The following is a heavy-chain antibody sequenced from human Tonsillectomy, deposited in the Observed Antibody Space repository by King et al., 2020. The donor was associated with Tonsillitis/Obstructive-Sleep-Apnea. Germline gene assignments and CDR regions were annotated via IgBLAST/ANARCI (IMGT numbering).Heavy chain of an antibody. D-gene: IGHD3-10*02. V-gene: IGHV4-34*01. CDR2: IDHSGST. J-gene: IGHJ3*02. CDR3: ARLRFEVYVRGDGFDI. Sequence: VQLQQWGAGLLKPSETLSLTCAVYGGSFSGYYWSWIRQPPGKGLEWIGEIDHSGSTNYSPSLKSRVTISLDTSKNQFSLKLSSVTAADTAVYYCARLRFEVYVRGDGFDIWGQGTMVTVSS. CDR1: GGSFSGYY.